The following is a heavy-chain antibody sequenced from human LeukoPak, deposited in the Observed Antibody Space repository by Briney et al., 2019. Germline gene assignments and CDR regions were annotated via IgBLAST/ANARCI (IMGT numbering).Heavy chain of an antibody. J-gene: IGHJ4*02. Sequence: GGSLRLSCVASGFTFSSTWMHWFRQGAGKGLVWLSRITSDGRTTIYADSVEGRFTISRDNAKNSLYLQMNSLRAEDTAVYYCARDKLTVRGVIVPCFNYWGQGTLVTVSS. D-gene: IGHD3-10*01. CDR2: ITSDGRTT. CDR1: GFTFSSTW. V-gene: IGHV3-74*01. CDR3: ARDKLTVRGVIVPCFNY.